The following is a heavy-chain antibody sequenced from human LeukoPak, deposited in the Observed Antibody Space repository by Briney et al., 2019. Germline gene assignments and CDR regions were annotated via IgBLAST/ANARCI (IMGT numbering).Heavy chain of an antibody. CDR2: IWYDGSNK. D-gene: IGHD5-18*01. Sequence: PGRSLRLSCAASGFTFSSYGMHWVRQAPGKGLEWVAVIWYDGSNKYYADSVKGRFTISRDNSKNTLYLQMNSLRAEDTAVYYCARVGYSYGYITYWGQGTLVTVSS. J-gene: IGHJ4*02. CDR3: ARVGYSYGYITY. CDR1: GFTFSSYG. V-gene: IGHV3-33*01.